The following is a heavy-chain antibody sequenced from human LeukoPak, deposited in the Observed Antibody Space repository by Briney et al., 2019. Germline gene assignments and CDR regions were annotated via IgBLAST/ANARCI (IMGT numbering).Heavy chain of an antibody. J-gene: IGHJ4*02. CDR1: GFTFSSYA. D-gene: IGHD3-22*01. CDR3: ASYDSSGYYFDY. V-gene: IGHV3-30-3*01. CDR2: ISYDGSNK. Sequence: GGSLRLSCAASGFTFSSYAMHWVRQAPGKGLEWVAVISYDGSNKYYADSVKGRFTISRDNSKNTLYLQMNSLRAEDTAVYYCASYDSSGYYFDYWGQGTLVTASS.